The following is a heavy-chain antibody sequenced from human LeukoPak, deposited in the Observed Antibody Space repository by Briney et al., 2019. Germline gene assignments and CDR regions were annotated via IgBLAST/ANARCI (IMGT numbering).Heavy chain of an antibody. J-gene: IGHJ4*02. D-gene: IGHD2-2*01. CDR3: ARELVVVPAAATFDY. V-gene: IGHV4-4*07. CDR2: IYTSGST. CDR1: GGSISSYY. Sequence: SETLSLTCTVSGGSISSYYWSWIRQPAGKGLEWIGRIYTSGSTNYNPSLKSRVTMSVDTPKNQFSLKLSSVTAADTAVYYCARELVVVPAAATFDYWGQGTLVTVSS.